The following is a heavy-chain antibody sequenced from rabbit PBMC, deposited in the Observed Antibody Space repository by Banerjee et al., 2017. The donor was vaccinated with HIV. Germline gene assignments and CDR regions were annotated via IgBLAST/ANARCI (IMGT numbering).Heavy chain of an antibody. D-gene: IGHD1-1*01. J-gene: IGHJ4*01. CDR2: IYGGSSGST. CDR1: GFSFSSNNY. CDR3: ARVNAGSSGYPYYFNL. V-gene: IGHV1S40*01. Sequence: QSLQESGGDLVKPGASLTLTCTASGFSFSSNNYMYWVRQAPGKGLEWIACIYGGSSGSTYYASWAKGRFTISKASSTTVTLQMTSLTAADTGTYFCARVNAGSSGYPYYFNLWGPGTLVTVS.